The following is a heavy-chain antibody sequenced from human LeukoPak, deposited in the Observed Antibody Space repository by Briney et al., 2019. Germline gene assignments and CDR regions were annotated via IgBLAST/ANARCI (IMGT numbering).Heavy chain of an antibody. CDR1: GYMFTSDW. CDR3: ARLSGRVVCSAGSCYIDS. J-gene: IGHJ4*02. Sequence: GESLKISCKGSGYMFTSDWIGCVRQMPGKSLEWMGIIYPGDSYTRYSPSFQGQVTISADKSVNTAYLRWSSLKASDTALYYCARLSGRVVCSAGSCYIDSWGQGTLVTVSS. CDR2: IYPGDSYT. V-gene: IGHV5-51*01. D-gene: IGHD2-15*01.